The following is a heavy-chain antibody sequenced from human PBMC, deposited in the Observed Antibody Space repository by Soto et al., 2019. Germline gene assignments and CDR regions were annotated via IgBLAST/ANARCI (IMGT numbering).Heavy chain of an antibody. V-gene: IGHV3-48*03. CDR3: ASESPSPHGNSGSYYEVY. D-gene: IGHD1-26*01. Sequence: GGSLRLSCAASGFTFSSYEMNWVRQAPGKGLEWVSYISSSGSTIYYADSVKGRFTISRDNAKNSLYLQMNSLRAEDTAVYYCASESPSPHGNSGSYYEVYWGQGTLVNVSS. CDR1: GFTFSSYE. CDR2: ISSSGSTI. J-gene: IGHJ4*02.